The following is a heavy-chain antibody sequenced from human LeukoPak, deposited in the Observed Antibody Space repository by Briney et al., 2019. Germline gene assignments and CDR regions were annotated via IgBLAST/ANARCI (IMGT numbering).Heavy chain of an antibody. V-gene: IGHV3-9*01. Sequence: GGSLGLSLTPSGFTFDDHALHGVRKAPGKGLKGGSGISWKSGSIGYADSVKGRFSISRDNAKNSLYLQMNSLRPEDTALYYCAKESRGYRSYFDNWGQGTLVTVSS. D-gene: IGHD5-18*01. J-gene: IGHJ4*02. CDR2: ISWKSGSI. CDR3: AKESRGYRSYFDN. CDR1: GFTFDDHA.